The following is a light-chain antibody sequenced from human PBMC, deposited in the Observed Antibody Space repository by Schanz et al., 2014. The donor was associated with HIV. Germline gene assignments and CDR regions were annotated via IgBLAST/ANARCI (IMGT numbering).Light chain of an antibody. J-gene: IGLJ1*01. V-gene: IGLV2-18*02. CDR1: SNDFGPYNR. Sequence: SALTQPPSASGSPGQSVTISCIGTSNDFGPYNRVSWYQQAPGTAPKLIIYEVYNRPSGVPDRFSGSKSGNTASLTISGLQAEDEADYYCCSYAGSSTFYVFGTGTKVTVL. CDR2: EVY. CDR3: CSYAGSSTFYV.